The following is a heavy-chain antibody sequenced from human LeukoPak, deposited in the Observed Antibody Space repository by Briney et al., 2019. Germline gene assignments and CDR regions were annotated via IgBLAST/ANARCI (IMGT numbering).Heavy chain of an antibody. CDR1: GFTFSSYS. CDR2: ISSSSSTI. V-gene: IGHV3-48*04. Sequence: PGGSLRLSCAASGFTFSSYSMNWVRQAPGKGLEWVSYISSSSSTIYYADSVKGRFTISRDNAKNSLYLQMNSLRAEDTAVYYCARDRIYGYDYYYMDVWGKGTTVTVSS. CDR3: ARDRIYGYDYYYMDV. J-gene: IGHJ6*03. D-gene: IGHD3-10*01.